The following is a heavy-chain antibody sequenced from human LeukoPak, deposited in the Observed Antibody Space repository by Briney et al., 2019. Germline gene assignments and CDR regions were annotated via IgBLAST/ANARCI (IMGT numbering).Heavy chain of an antibody. CDR3: VGAPTGLAFAVPPSLES. CDR2: VSHTGSP. V-gene: IGHV4-38-2*02. CDR1: SYSISTQYY. D-gene: IGHD3-3*02. J-gene: IGHJ4*02. Sequence: SETLSVTCTFSSYSISTQYYWAWIRQPPGEPLEWISTVSHTGSPFYPPPFRVGVTFSLASSITQSPLRLTHVPAADTAVYFCVGAPTGLAFAVPPSLESWGQGVLVTVS.